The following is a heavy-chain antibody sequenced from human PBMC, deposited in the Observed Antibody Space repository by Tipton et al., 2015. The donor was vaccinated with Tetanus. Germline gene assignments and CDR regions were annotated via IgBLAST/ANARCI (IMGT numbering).Heavy chain of an antibody. CDR1: GGSITSGTYY. J-gene: IGHJ5*02. Sequence: TLSLTCTVSGGSITSGTYYWGWIRQPPGKGLEWIGNIYYSGSTYYNSPLKSRATISLDTFKNHFSLKMTSVTAADTAVYYCARQADNWFDPWGQGTLVAVSS. CDR3: ARQADNWFDP. CDR2: IYYSGST. V-gene: IGHV4-39*01.